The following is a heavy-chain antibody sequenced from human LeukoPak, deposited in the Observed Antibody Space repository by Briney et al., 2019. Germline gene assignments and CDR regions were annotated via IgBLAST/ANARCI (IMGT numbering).Heavy chain of an antibody. CDR3: AKSTGVQTTVTTRRDY. CDR2: INPDGGTT. CDR1: GFTFSSYW. Sequence: PGGSLRLSCEASGFTFSSYWMHWVRQAPGKGLMWASRINPDGGTTSYAGSVKGRFTISRDNAKNTLYLQMNSLRAEDTAVYYCAKSTGVQTTVTTRRDYWGQGTLVTVSS. D-gene: IGHD4-17*01. V-gene: IGHV3-74*01. J-gene: IGHJ4*02.